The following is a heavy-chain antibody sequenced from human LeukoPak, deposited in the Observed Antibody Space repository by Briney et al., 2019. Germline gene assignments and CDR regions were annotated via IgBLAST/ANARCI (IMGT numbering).Heavy chain of an antibody. V-gene: IGHV4-59*02. CDR1: RVSVNYYY. D-gene: IGHD3-10*01. Sequence: ASETLSLTCTFSRVSVNYYYWSWIRQPPGKGLEWIGYVSYAGSTDYNPSLKSRVTMSVDTSKNQFSLKLTSVTAADTAFYYCARVRGDLRKDCWGPGTLVTVSS. J-gene: IGHJ4*02. CDR3: ARVRGDLRKDC. CDR2: VSYAGST.